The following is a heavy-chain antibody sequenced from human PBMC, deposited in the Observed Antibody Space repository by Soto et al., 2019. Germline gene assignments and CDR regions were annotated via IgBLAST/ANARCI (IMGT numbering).Heavy chain of an antibody. CDR1: GFTFSSYG. CDR3: ARDEPAGFWSGYPYYYYYYGMDV. V-gene: IGHV3-33*01. Sequence: GSLRLSCAASGFTFSSYGMHWVRQAPGKGLEWVAAIWYDGSNKYYADSVKGRFTISRDNSKNTLYLQMNSLRAEDTAVYYCARDEPAGFWSGYPYYYYYYGMDVWGQGTTVTVSS. J-gene: IGHJ6*02. D-gene: IGHD3-3*01. CDR2: IWYDGSNK.